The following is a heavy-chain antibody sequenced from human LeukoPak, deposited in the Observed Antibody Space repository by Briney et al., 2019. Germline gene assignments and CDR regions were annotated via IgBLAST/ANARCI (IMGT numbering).Heavy chain of an antibody. D-gene: IGHD3-10*01. CDR2: ISGNGATT. V-gene: IGHV3-23*01. J-gene: IGHJ4*02. CDR3: AKMGFSPYGSGDKTYFDY. Sequence: GGSLRLSCAAAGSTFSSYAMNWVRQAPGKGLEWVPTISGNGATTYYADSVRGRFTISRDNSKNTLYLQMNSLRAEDTAVYYCAKMGFSPYGSGDKTYFDYWGQGTLVTVSS. CDR1: GSTFSSYA.